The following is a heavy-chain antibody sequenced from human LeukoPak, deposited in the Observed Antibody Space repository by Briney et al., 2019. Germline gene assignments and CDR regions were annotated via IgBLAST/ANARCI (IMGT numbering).Heavy chain of an antibody. D-gene: IGHD5-18*01. CDR1: GFTFSSYG. Sequence: GGSLRLSCAASGFTFSSYGMHWVRQAPGKGLEWVAVISYDGSNKYYADSVKGRFTIPRDNSKNTLYLQMNSLRAEDTAVYYCAKKYSYGYYYYYGMDVWGQGTTVTVSS. CDR3: AKKYSYGYYYYYGMDV. V-gene: IGHV3-30*18. J-gene: IGHJ6*02. CDR2: ISYDGSNK.